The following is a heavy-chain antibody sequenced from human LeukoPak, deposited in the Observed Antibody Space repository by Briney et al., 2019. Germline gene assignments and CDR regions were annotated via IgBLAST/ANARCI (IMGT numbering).Heavy chain of an antibody. CDR3: ARDPRARYCSGGSCYSNLGYFDY. CDR1: GYTFTSSG. J-gene: IGHJ4*02. V-gene: IGHV1-18*01. Sequence: ASVKDSCKASGYTFTSSGIRWARQAPCQGFELILCISAYNCGANYAQKLQGRVTMTTDTSTSTAYMELRSLRSDDTAVYYCARDPRARYCSGGSCYSNLGYFDYWGQGTLVTVSS. CDR2: ISAYNCGA. D-gene: IGHD2-15*01.